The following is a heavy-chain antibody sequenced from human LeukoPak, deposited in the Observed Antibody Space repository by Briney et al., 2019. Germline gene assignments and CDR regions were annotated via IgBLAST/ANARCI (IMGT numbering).Heavy chain of an antibody. D-gene: IGHD3-9*01. CDR2: INPNSSGT. V-gene: IGHV1-2*06. CDR3: ARGSTYYDILTGYQERAYFDY. CDR1: GYTFTGYY. J-gene: IGHJ4*02. Sequence: ASVKVSCKASGYTFTGYYMHWVRQAPGQGLEWMGRINPNSSGTNYAQKFQGRVTMTRDTSISTAYVELSRLRSDDTAVYYCARGSTYYDILTGYQERAYFDYWGQGTLVTVSS.